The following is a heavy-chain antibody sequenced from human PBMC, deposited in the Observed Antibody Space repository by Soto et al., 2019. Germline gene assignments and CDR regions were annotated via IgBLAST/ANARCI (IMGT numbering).Heavy chain of an antibody. CDR1: GFTFSDYA. D-gene: IGHD2-2*01. Sequence: ESGGGLIQPEGSLRLSCVASGFTFSDYAMSWVRQAPGKGLEWISAISGSRGTTYYADSVKGRFTISRDNSKSTLYLQMNSLSAEDTAVYYCATTPYCSTTSCYTYYYDMDVWGQGTTVTVSS. V-gene: IGHV3-23*01. J-gene: IGHJ6*02. CDR3: ATTPYCSTTSCYTYYYDMDV. CDR2: ISGSRGTT.